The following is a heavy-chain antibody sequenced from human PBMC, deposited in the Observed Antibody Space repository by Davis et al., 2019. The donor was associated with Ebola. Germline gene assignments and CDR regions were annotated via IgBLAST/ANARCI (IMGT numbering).Heavy chain of an antibody. CDR2: IRFDGSDQ. CDR3: TKDPPDY. Sequence: GESLKISCAASGFTFSSYAMHWVRQTPGKRLAWVAFIRFDGSDQYYVDAVKGRFSISRDNSKNTLYLEMNSLRVDDTSVYYCTKDPPDYWGQGTLVTVSS. CDR1: GFTFSSYA. V-gene: IGHV3-30*02. J-gene: IGHJ4*02.